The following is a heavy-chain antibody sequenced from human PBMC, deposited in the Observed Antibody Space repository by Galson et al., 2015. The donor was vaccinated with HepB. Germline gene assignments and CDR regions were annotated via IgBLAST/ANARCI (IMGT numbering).Heavy chain of an antibody. V-gene: IGHV3-30-3*01. CDR3: ARDLSEHIVVVTAPDY. CDR2: ISYDGSNK. CDR1: GFTFSSYA. J-gene: IGHJ4*02. D-gene: IGHD2-21*02. Sequence: SLRLSCAASGFTFSSYAMHWVRQAPGKGLEWVAVISYDGSNKYYADSVKGRFTISRDNSKNTLYLQMNSLRAEDTAVYYCARDLSEHIVVVTAPDYWGQGTLVTVSS.